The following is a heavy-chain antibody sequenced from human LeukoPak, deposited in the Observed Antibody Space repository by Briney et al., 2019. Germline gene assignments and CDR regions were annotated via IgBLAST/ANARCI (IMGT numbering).Heavy chain of an antibody. J-gene: IGHJ4*02. Sequence: PGGSLRLSCAASGFTFSSYEMNWVRQAPGKGLEWVSYISSRDTTIYYADSVKGRFTISRDNAKNSLYLQMNSLRTEDTAVYYCATSLPLDYWGQGTLVTVSS. CDR2: ISSRDTTI. V-gene: IGHV3-48*03. CDR1: GFTFSSYE. CDR3: ATSLPLDY.